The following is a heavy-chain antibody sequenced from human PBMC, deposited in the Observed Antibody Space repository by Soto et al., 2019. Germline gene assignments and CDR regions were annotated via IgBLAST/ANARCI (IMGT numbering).Heavy chain of an antibody. D-gene: IGHD2-21*02. Sequence: PSETLSLTCTVSGCSISSYYWSWIRQPPGKGLEWIGYIYYSGSTNYNPSLKSRVTISVDTSKNQSSLKLSSVTAADTAVYYCARFLAGGDSYYYYYYGMDVWGQGTTVTVSS. V-gene: IGHV4-59*01. CDR3: ARFLAGGDSYYYYYYGMDV. J-gene: IGHJ6*02. CDR2: IYYSGST. CDR1: GCSISSYY.